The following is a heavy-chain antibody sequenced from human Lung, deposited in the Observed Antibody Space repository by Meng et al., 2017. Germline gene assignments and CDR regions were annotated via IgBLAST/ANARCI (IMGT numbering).Heavy chain of an antibody. J-gene: IGHJ4*02. CDR1: GYSFTGYY. V-gene: IGHV1-2*02. D-gene: IGHD3-10*01. CDR3: ATVVNEMKWFGTAATPGY. Sequence: ASVKVSCKASGYSFTGYYIHWVRQAPGQGLDWMGWINPNSGRAKYAQKFQGRVTMTRDTSISTAYMELTGLQSGDTAVYYCATVVNEMKWFGTAATPGYWGQGKLVNGAS. CDR2: INPNSGRA.